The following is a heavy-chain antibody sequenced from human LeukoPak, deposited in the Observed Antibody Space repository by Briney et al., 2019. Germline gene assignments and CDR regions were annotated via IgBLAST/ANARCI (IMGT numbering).Heavy chain of an antibody. CDR3: ARDTDRHAHDAFDI. CDR1: GDSISSGDYY. Sequence: PSETLSLTCTVSGDSISSGDYYWSWIRQPPGKGLEWIGYIYYSGSTNYNPSLKSRVTISVDTSKNQFSLKLSSVTAADTAVYYCARDTDRHAHDAFDIWGQGTMVTVSS. CDR2: IYYSGST. V-gene: IGHV4-61*08. J-gene: IGHJ3*02.